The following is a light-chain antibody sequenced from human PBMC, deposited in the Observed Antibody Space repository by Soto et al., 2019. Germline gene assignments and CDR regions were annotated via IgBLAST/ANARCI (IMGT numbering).Light chain of an antibody. CDR3: QQYNGYPHT. CDR1: QSISTW. CDR2: KAS. Sequence: DIQMTQSTSTLSASVGDRVTITCRASQSISTWLAWYQQKPGKAPKLLIYKASSLRNGVPSRFSGSGSGTEFTLTIYSLQPDEVASYYCQQYNGYPHTFGQGPKLEIK. J-gene: IGKJ2*01. V-gene: IGKV1-5*03.